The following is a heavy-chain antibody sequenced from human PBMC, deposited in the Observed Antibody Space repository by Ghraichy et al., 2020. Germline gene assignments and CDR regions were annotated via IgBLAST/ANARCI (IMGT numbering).Heavy chain of an antibody. Sequence: ASVKVSCKASGYTFRSYGISWVRQTPGKGLEWMGWISPYNGNPDYAQKFQGRVIMTTDTATTTAYMELRSLRSDDTAVYYCAGDKDDILTGYEFDPWGQGTQVTVSA. CDR3: AGDKDDILTGYEFDP. J-gene: IGHJ5*02. CDR1: GYTFRSYG. CDR2: ISPYNGNP. V-gene: IGHV1-18*04. D-gene: IGHD3-9*01.